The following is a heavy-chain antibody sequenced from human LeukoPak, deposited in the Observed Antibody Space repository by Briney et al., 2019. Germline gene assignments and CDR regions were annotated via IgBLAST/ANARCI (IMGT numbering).Heavy chain of an antibody. Sequence: PGGSLRLSCAASGFIFNRHWMHWARQAPGEGLVCVARIKNDGTYRDYAGFVKGRFTISRDNAKNRLYLQMNSLRVEDTARYYCVRDDDIYGFDYWGQGTVVTVSS. D-gene: IGHD3-3*02. J-gene: IGHJ4*02. CDR3: VRDDDIYGFDY. V-gene: IGHV3-74*01. CDR2: IKNDGTYR. CDR1: GFIFNRHW.